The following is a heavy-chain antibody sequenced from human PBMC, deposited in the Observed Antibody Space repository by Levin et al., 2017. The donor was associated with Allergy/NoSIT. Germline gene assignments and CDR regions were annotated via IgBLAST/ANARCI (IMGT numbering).Heavy chain of an antibody. V-gene: IGHV4-59*01. D-gene: IGHD3-22*01. Sequence: GSLRLSCTVSGGSISSYYWSWIRQPPGKGLEWIGYIYYSGSTNYNPSLKSRVTISVDTSKNQFSLKLSSVTAADTAVYYCARAGRYYDSSGYPEYFQHWGQGTLVTVSS. CDR3: ARAGRYYDSSGYPEYFQH. CDR2: IYYSGST. CDR1: GGSISSYY. J-gene: IGHJ1*01.